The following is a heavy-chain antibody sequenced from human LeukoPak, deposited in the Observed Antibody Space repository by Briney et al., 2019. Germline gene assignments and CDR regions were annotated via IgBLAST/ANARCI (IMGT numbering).Heavy chain of an antibody. CDR3: ARILGFTLDY. V-gene: IGHV3-48*02. Sequence: PGGSLRLSCATSTFTFSSYSMNWVRQAPGKGLEWVSYSEYSGTTSYYADSVKGRFTVSRDNAKNSLHLQMSSLRDEDTAVYYCARILGFTLDYWGQGTLVTVSA. CDR1: TFTFSSYS. J-gene: IGHJ4*02. CDR2: SEYSGTTS.